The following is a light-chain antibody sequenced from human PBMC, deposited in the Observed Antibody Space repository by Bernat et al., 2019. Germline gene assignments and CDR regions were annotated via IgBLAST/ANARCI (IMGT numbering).Light chain of an antibody. CDR3: QQYGCSPRT. V-gene: IGKV3-20*01. CDR1: QSFSSSY. J-gene: IGKJ1*01. Sequence: EIVLTQSPGTLSSSPGERATLSCRASQSFSSSYLAWYQQKPGQAPRLLISGASSRATAIPDRFSGSGSGTDFTLTISRLEPEDFAVYYCQQYGCSPRTFGQETKVEIK. CDR2: GAS.